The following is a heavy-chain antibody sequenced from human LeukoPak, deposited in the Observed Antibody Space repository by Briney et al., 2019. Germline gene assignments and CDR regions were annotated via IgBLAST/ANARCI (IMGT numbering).Heavy chain of an antibody. J-gene: IGHJ4*02. CDR2: INPNSGGT. V-gene: IGHV1-2*02. CDR1: GYTFTGYY. CDR3: VRVGHTSGWDFDY. D-gene: IGHD6-19*01. Sequence: ASVKVSCKASGYTFTGYYMHWVRQAPGQGLEWMGWINPNSGGTNYAQKFQGRVTMTRDTSVSTAHMELSRLTSDDTAVYYCVRVGHTSGWDFDYWGQGTLVTVP.